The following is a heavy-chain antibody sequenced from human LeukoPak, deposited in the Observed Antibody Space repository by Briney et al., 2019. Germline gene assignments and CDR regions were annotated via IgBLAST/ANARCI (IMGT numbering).Heavy chain of an antibody. CDR1: GFTFSSYG. D-gene: IGHD3-10*01. J-gene: IGHJ6*02. CDR2: ISYDGSNK. V-gene: IGHV3-30*03. Sequence: GGSLRLSCAASGFTFSSYGMHWVRQAPGKGLEWVAVISYDGSNKYYADSVKGRFTISRDNSKNTLYLQMNSLRAEDTAVYYCARDLYYYGSGSFGKYYYYGMDVWGQGTTVTASS. CDR3: ARDLYYYGSGSFGKYYYYGMDV.